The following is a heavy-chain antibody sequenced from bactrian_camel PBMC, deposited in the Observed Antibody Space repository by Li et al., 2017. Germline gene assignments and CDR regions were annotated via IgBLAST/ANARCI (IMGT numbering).Heavy chain of an antibody. J-gene: IGHJ4*01. V-gene: IGHV3S6*01. Sequence: LVESGGGSVQAGGSLRLSCSAFGYTYNTYCMGWFRQAPGKEREGVAAIYSSGRASGGRVTYYADSVKGRFTISQDNANNTLYLQMNSLQPEDTAVYYCAASNRWAGPRDAEYTSWGQGTQVTVS. CDR2: IYSSGRASGGRVT. CDR1: GYTYNTYC. CDR3: AASNRWAGPRDAEYTS. D-gene: IGHD5*01.